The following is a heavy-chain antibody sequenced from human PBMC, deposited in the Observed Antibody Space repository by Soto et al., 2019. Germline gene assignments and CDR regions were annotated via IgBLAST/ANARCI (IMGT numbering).Heavy chain of an antibody. Sequence: GGSLRLSCAASGFTFSSYAMSWVRQAPGKGLEWVSAISGSGGSTYYADSVKGRFTISRDNSKNTLYLQMNSLRAEDTAVYYCAKSRAGDIAGYYYYYSMDVWGQGTTVTVSS. J-gene: IGHJ6*02. CDR3: AKSRAGDIAGYYYYYSMDV. D-gene: IGHD2-15*01. V-gene: IGHV3-23*01. CDR2: ISGSGGST. CDR1: GFTFSSYA.